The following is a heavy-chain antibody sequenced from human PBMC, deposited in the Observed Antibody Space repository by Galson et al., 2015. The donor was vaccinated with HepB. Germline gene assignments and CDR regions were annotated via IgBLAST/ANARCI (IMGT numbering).Heavy chain of an antibody. J-gene: IGHJ4*02. CDR3: ARTHMAVAGKGGYFEY. CDR1: GFAFSSYA. V-gene: IGHV3-23*01. CDR2: ISASGGSA. D-gene: IGHD6-19*01. Sequence: SLRLSCAASGFAFSSYAMSWVRQALGKGLEWVSGISASGGSAYYADSVKGRFTISRDNSRNTLYLQMDSLRAEDTAVYYCARTHMAVAGKGGYFEYWGQGALVTVSS.